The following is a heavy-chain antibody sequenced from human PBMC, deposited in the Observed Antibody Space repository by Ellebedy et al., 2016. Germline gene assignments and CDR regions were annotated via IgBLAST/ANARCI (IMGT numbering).Heavy chain of an antibody. V-gene: IGHV3-53*01. CDR3: AKKVAGGWYPFDS. Sequence: GESLKISXAASGFIVSSNYMTWVRQAPGKGLEWLSFIYLDGRTDYADSVKGRFTISRDNSQNTVYLQMNSLRVEDTAVYYCAKKVAGGWYPFDSWGQGTLVTVSS. J-gene: IGHJ4*02. D-gene: IGHD6-19*01. CDR1: GFIVSSNY. CDR2: IYLDGRT.